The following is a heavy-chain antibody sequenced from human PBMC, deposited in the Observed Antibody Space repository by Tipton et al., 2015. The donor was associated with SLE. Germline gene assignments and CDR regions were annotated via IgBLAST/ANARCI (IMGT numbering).Heavy chain of an antibody. CDR3: AKDRIGSRKLLES. Sequence: SLRLSCAASGFTFSDHYMDWVRQAPGKGLEWVANIKEDGSEKYYVDSVKGRFTISRDNAKNSLYLQMNSLRAEDTAVYYCAKDRIGSRKLLESWGQGTLVTVSS. D-gene: IGHD6-6*01. J-gene: IGHJ4*02. CDR2: IKEDGSEK. V-gene: IGHV3-7*03. CDR1: GFTFSDHY.